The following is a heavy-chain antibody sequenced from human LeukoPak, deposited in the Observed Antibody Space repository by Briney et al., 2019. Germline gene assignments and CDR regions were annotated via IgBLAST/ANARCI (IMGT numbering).Heavy chain of an antibody. V-gene: IGHV3-7*03. D-gene: IGHD4-23*01. CDR1: GFTFSSYW. CDR3: ARDYSGNPQFYYYGMDV. Sequence: GGSLRLSCAASGFTFSSYWMNWARQAPGKGLEWVASINHNGNVNYYVDSVKGRFTISRDNAKNSLYLQMNSLRAEDTAVYYCARDYSGNPQFYYYGMDVWGQGTTVTVSS. CDR2: INHNGNVN. J-gene: IGHJ6*02.